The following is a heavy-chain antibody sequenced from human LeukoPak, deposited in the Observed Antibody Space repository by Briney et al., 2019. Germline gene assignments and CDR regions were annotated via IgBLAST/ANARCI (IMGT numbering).Heavy chain of an antibody. CDR3: ARVVAGTGTYYYYYYMDV. CDR1: GGSISSYY. CDR2: IYTRGST. V-gene: IGHV4-4*07. D-gene: IGHD6-19*01. Sequence: SETLSLTCTVSGGSISSYYWSWIRQPAGKGLEWIGRIYTRGSTNYNPSLKSRVTMSVDTSKNQFSLKLSSVTAADTAVYYCARVVAGTGTYYYYYYMDVWGKGTTVTVSS. J-gene: IGHJ6*03.